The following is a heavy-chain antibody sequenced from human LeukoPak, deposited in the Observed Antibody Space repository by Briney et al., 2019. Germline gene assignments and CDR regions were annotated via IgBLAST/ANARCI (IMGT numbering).Heavy chain of an antibody. CDR1: GGSITTSNYY. V-gene: IGHV4-39*01. Sequence: PSETLSLTCAVSGGSITTSNYYWGWIRQPPGTGLEWIGTIYYSGDIYYNPSLKSRVTISVDTSKNQFSLKLSSVTAADTAMYYCARHGKGRGTRDFDYWGQGTLVTVSS. D-gene: IGHD1-7*01. J-gene: IGHJ4*02. CDR2: IYYSGDI. CDR3: ARHGKGRGTRDFDY.